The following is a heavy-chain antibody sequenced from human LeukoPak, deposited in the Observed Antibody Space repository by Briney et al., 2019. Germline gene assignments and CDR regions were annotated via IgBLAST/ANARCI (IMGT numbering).Heavy chain of an antibody. Sequence: PSETLSLTFTVSGGSISSYYWSWIRQPPGKGLEWIGYIYYSGSTNYNPSLKSRVTISVDTSKNQFSLKLSSVTAADTAVYYCARTPYSGSPEFDYWGQGTLATVSS. CDR3: ARTPYSGSPEFDY. D-gene: IGHD1-26*01. V-gene: IGHV4-59*01. CDR1: GGSISSYY. CDR2: IYYSGST. J-gene: IGHJ4*02.